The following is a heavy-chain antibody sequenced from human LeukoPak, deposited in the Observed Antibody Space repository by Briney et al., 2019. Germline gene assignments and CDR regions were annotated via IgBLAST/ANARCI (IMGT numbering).Heavy chain of an antibody. CDR2: IYYSGST. V-gene: IGHV4-59*01. J-gene: IGHJ4*02. CDR3: ARGGLQWLVEGGFDY. D-gene: IGHD6-19*01. CDR1: GGSISSYY. Sequence: SEALSLTCTVSGGSISSYYWSWIRQPPGKGLEWIGYIYYSGSTNYNPSLKSRVTISVDTSKNQFSLKLSSVTAADTAVCYCARGGLQWLVEGGFDYWGQGTLVTVSS.